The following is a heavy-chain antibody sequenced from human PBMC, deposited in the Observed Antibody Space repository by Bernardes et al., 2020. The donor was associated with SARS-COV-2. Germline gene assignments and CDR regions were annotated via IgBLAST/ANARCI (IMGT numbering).Heavy chain of an antibody. J-gene: IGHJ4*02. CDR3: ARRVGDGKWYYFDY. V-gene: IGHV3-48*04. D-gene: IGHD1-26*01. Sequence: GGSLRLSCTASGFNFAIYSMNWVRQAPGKGLEWISYIYSTSTAIYYADSVKGRFTISRDNAKNTLYLQMNSLSAEDTAVYYCARRVGDGKWYYFDYWGQGTLVTVSS. CDR1: GFNFAIYS. CDR2: IYSTSTAI.